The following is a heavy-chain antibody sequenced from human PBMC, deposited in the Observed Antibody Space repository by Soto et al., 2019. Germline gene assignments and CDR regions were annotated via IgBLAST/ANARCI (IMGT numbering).Heavy chain of an antibody. V-gene: IGHV4-59*08. Sequence: SETLSLTCTVSGGSISSYYWSWIRQPPGKGLEWIGYIYYSGSTNYNPSLKSRVTISVDTSKNQFSLKLSSVTAADTAVYYCARRLGYCSSTSCYNWFDPWGQGTLVTVSS. CDR2: IYYSGST. D-gene: IGHD2-2*01. J-gene: IGHJ5*02. CDR1: GGSISSYY. CDR3: ARRLGYCSSTSCYNWFDP.